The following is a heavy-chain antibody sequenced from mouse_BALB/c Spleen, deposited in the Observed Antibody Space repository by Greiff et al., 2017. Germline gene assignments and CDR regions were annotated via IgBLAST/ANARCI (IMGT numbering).Heavy chain of an antibody. J-gene: IGHJ4*01. D-gene: IGHD2-4*01. CDR3: ARTYYDYPYAMDY. Sequence: VQLKESGPELVKPGASVKISCKTSGYTFTEYTMHWVKQSHGKSLEWIGGINPNNGGTSYNQKFKGKATLTVDKSSSTAYMELRSLTSEDSAVYYCARTYYDYPYAMDYWGQGTSVTVSS. V-gene: IGHV1-18*01. CDR2: INPNNGGT. CDR1: GYTFTEYT.